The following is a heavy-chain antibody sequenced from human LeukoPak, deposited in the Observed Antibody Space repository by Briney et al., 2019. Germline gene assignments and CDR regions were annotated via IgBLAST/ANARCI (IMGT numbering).Heavy chain of an antibody. CDR3: ARDSSWGFDY. Sequence: SETLSLTCTVSGVSISSSNSYWGWIRQSPGKGLEWIGSIYHTGTTYYNPSLKSRVTISVDTSKNQFSLKLSSVTAADTAVYYCARDSSWGFDYWGQGTLVTVSS. D-gene: IGHD3-16*01. V-gene: IGHV4-39*07. CDR1: GVSISSSNSY. J-gene: IGHJ4*02. CDR2: IYHTGTT.